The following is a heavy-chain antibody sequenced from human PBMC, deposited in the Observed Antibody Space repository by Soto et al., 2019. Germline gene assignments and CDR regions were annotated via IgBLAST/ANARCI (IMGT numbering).Heavy chain of an antibody. J-gene: IGHJ4*02. D-gene: IGHD3-16*01. Sequence: SETLCLTRTVFGGSISSYYCSWIRQPPGKGLEWIGYIYYSGSTNYNPSLKSRVTISVDTSKNQFSLKLSSVNAADTEVYYCARAWGGVPDYWGQETLVTV. CDR1: GGSISSYY. CDR2: IYYSGST. V-gene: IGHV4-59*12. CDR3: ARAWGGVPDY.